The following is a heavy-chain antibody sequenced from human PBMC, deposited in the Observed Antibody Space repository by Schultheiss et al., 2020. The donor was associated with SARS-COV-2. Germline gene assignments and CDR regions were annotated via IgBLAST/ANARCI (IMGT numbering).Heavy chain of an antibody. J-gene: IGHJ3*02. CDR3: ARDQYYYGSGSYYTNAFDI. Sequence: GESLKISCAASGFTFSSYSMNWVRQAPGKGLEWVSYISSSSSYIYYADSVKGRFTISRDNAKNSLYLQMNSLRAEDTAVYYCARDQYYYGSGSYYTNAFDIWGQGTMVTVSS. V-gene: IGHV3-21*05. CDR2: ISSSSSYI. CDR1: GFTFSSYS. D-gene: IGHD3-10*01.